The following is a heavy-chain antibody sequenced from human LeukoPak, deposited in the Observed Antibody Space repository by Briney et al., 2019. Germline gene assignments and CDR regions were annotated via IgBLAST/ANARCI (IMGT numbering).Heavy chain of an antibody. CDR1: GFTFSSYA. CDR3: ARDRGYYYYGMDV. CDR2: ISGSGSTI. J-gene: IGHJ6*02. D-gene: IGHD3-16*01. Sequence: GGSLRLSCAASGFTFSSYAMSWVRQAPGKGLEWVSAISGSGSTIYYADSVKGRFTISRDNAKNSLYLQMNSLRAEDTAVYYCARDRGYYYYGMDVWGQGTTVTVSS. V-gene: IGHV3-23*01.